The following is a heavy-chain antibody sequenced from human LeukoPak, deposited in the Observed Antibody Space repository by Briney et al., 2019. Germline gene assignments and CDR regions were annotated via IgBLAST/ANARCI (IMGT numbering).Heavy chain of an antibody. J-gene: IGHJ5*02. D-gene: IGHD2-2*02. CDR2: INHSGST. Sequence: SETLSLTCAVYGGSFSGCYWSWIRQPPGKGLEWIGEINHSGSTNYNPSLKSRVTISVDTSKNQFSLKLSSVTAADTAVYYCARAFPFGYCSSTSCYKGRATYNWFDPWGQGTLVTVSS. V-gene: IGHV4-34*01. CDR1: GGSFSGCY. CDR3: ARAFPFGYCSSTSCYKGRATYNWFDP.